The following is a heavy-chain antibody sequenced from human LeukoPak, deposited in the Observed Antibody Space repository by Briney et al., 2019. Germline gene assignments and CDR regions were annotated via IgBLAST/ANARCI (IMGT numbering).Heavy chain of an antibody. D-gene: IGHD2-2*01. CDR3: ARAPQGFSTSCRRARCYFDY. CDR2: ISSSSSYI. CDR1: GFTFSDSS. Sequence: GGSLRLSCAASGFTFSDSSINWVRQAPGKGLEWVSSISSSSSYIYYADSVKGRFTISRDNAKNSLYLQMNSLRAEDTAVYYCARAPQGFSTSCRRARCYFDYWGQGTLVTVSS. V-gene: IGHV3-21*01. J-gene: IGHJ4*02.